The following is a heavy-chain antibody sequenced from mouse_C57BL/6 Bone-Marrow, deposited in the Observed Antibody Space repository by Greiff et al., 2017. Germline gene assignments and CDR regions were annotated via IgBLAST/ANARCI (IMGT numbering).Heavy chain of an antibody. CDR2: IYPRSGNT. J-gene: IGHJ3*01. D-gene: IGHD1-1*01. V-gene: IGHV1-81*01. CDR3: ARVLYGSSLFAY. Sequence: QVQLQQSGAELARPGASVKLSCKASGYTFTSYGISWVKQRTGQGLEWIGEIYPRSGNTYYNEKFKGKATLTADKSSSTAYMELRSLTSEDSAVYFCARVLYGSSLFAYWGQGTLVTVSA. CDR1: GYTFTSYG.